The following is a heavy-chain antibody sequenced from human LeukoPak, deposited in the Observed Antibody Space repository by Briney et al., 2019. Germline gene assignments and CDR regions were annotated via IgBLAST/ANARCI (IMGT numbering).Heavy chain of an antibody. V-gene: IGHV3-30*02. J-gene: IGHJ6*03. Sequence: PGGSLRLSCAASGFTFSSYGMHWVRQAPGKGLEWVAFIRYDGSNKYYADSVKGRCTISRDNSKNTLFLQMNSLRAEDTALYYCAKDLVAVAATTYYYYMDAWGKGTTVIVSS. CDR2: IRYDGSNK. CDR1: GFTFSSYG. D-gene: IGHD6-19*01. CDR3: AKDLVAVAATTYYYYMDA.